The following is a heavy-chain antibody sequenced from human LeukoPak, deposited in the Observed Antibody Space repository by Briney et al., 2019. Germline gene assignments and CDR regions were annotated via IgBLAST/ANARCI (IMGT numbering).Heavy chain of an antibody. CDR2: ISYDGSNK. J-gene: IGHJ6*02. Sequence: GGSLRLSCAASGFTFSSYAMHWVRQAPGKGLEWVAVISYDGSNKYYADSVKGRFTISRDNSKNTLYLQMNSLRAEDTAVYYCARTYSSSLSYYYYYGMDVWGQGTTVTVSS. V-gene: IGHV3-30-3*01. CDR1: GFTFSSYA. CDR3: ARTYSSSLSYYYYYGMDV. D-gene: IGHD6-13*01.